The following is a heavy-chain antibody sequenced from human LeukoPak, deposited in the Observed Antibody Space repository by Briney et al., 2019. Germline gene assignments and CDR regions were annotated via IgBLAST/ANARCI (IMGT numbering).Heavy chain of an antibody. D-gene: IGHD3-10*01. CDR1: GGSISSYY. V-gene: IGHV4-59*01. CDR3: ARGHYLHYFDY. CDR2: IYYSGST. J-gene: IGHJ4*02. Sequence: PSETLSLTCTVSGGSISSYYWSWIRQPPGKGLEWIGYIYYSGSTNYNPSLKSRVTISVDTSKNQRSLKLSSVTAADTAVYYCARGHYLHYFDYWGQGTLVTVSS.